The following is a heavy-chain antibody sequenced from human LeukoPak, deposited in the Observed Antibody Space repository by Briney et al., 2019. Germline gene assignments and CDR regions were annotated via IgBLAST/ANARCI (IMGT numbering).Heavy chain of an antibody. J-gene: IGHJ4*02. D-gene: IGHD5-12*01. CDR1: GYSLSTSGMR. V-gene: IGHV2-70*04. Sequence: SGPTLVNPTQTLTLTCTFSGYSLSTSGMRVSWIRQPPGKALEWLARIDWDDDKFYSTSLKTRLTISKDTSKNQVVLTMTNIDPVDTATYYCARTYSGYGLSIPFDYWGQGTLVTVSS. CDR2: IDWDDDK. CDR3: ARTYSGYGLSIPFDY.